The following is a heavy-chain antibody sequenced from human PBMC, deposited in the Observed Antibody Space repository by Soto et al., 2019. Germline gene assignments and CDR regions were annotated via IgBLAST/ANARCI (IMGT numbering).Heavy chain of an antibody. V-gene: IGHV4-61*01. D-gene: IGHD3-3*01. CDR1: GASLTSWTFY. CDR2: VYHTGDT. J-gene: IGHJ4*02. CDR3: AREITI. Sequence: SETLSLTCTVSGASLTSWTFYWSWVRQPPGKGLELIGYVYHTGDTKYNPSLQSRVTISLDTSKNQFSLKLKSVTAADTAIYHCAREITIWRQGALVPVSS.